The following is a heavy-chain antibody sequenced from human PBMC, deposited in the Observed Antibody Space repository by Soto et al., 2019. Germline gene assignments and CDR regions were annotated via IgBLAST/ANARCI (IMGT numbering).Heavy chain of an antibody. Sequence: EVQLLESGGGLVQPGGSLRLSCAASGFTFSSYAMSWVRQAPGKGLEWVSAISGSGGSTYYADSVKGRFTISRDNSKNTLYLQMNSLRAEDTAVYYCAKYPDNDFWSRYSGREYGMDVWGQGTTVTAS. CDR3: AKYPDNDFWSRYSGREYGMDV. V-gene: IGHV3-23*01. J-gene: IGHJ6*02. CDR1: GFTFSSYA. D-gene: IGHD3-3*01. CDR2: ISGSGGST.